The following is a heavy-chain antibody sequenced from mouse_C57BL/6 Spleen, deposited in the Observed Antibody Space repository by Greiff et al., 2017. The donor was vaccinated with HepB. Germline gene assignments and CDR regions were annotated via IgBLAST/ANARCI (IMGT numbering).Heavy chain of an antibody. D-gene: IGHD1-1*01. CDR2: ISDGGSYT. Sequence: EVMLVESGGGLVKPGGSLKLSCAASGFTFSSYAMPWVRQTPEKGLEWVATISDGGSYTYYPDNVKGPFTIYRDNAKYILYLQLSHLKSEDTAMYYCARDEGSSLSFDCWGQGTTLTVSS. CDR1: GFTFSSYA. CDR3: ARDEGSSLSFDC. V-gene: IGHV5-4*01. J-gene: IGHJ2*01.